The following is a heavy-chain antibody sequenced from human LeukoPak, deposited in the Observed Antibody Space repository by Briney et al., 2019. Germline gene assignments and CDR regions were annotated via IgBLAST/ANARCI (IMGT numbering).Heavy chain of an antibody. V-gene: IGHV3-23*01. CDR1: GFTFSSYA. D-gene: IGHD2-15*01. Sequence: PGGSLRLSCAASGFTFSSYAMSWVRQAPGKGLEWVSAISGSGGSTYYADSVKGRFTISRDNSKNTLYLQMNSLRAEDTAVYYCASLACSGGSCYSDAFDIWGQGTTVTVSS. CDR3: ASLACSGGSCYSDAFDI. J-gene: IGHJ3*02. CDR2: ISGSGGST.